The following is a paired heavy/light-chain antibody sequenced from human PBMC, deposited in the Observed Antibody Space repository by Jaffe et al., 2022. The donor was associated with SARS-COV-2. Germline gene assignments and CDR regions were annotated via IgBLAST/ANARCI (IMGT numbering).Light chain of an antibody. CDR1: TGAVTSGHY. CDR2: DAT. CDR3: LLSYSGPRV. V-gene: IGLV7-46*01. Sequence: QAVVTQEPSLTVSPGGTVTLTCGSSTGAVTSGHYPYWFQQKPGQAPRTLIYDATIKHSWTPARFSGSLLGGKAALTLSGAQPEDEAEYYCLLSYSGPRVFGGGTKLTVL. J-gene: IGLJ3*02.
Heavy chain of an antibody. CDR3: ARGAYGV. CDR2: VTQDGGEK. J-gene: IGHJ4*02. CDR1: GLSFSGYY. Sequence: EVQVVESGGGLVQPGGSLRLSCASSGLSFSGYYMTWVRQAPGKGLEWVATVTQDGGEKYYVDSVKGRVTISRDNAKNSVYLQMDSLRAEDTAVYYCARGAYGVWGQGTLVTVSS. V-gene: IGHV3-7*01. D-gene: IGHD3-10*01.